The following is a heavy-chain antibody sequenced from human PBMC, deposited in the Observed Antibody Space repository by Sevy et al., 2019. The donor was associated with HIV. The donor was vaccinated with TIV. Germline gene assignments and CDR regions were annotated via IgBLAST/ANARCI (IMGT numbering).Heavy chain of an antibody. V-gene: IGHV3-23*01. D-gene: IGHD1-26*01. CDR3: AKDRVSGSYYAGGLDY. CDR1: GFTFNNYA. Sequence: GGSLRLSCAASGFTFNNYAMSWVRQAPGKGLEWVSVISYSGASTYYADSVKGQFTISRDNSKNTLYLQMNSLRAEDTAVYYCAKDRVSGSYYAGGLDYWGQGTLVTVSS. J-gene: IGHJ4*02. CDR2: ISYSGAST.